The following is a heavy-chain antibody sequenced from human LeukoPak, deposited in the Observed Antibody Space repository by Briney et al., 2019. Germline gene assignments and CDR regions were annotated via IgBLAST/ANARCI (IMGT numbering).Heavy chain of an antibody. V-gene: IGHV3-9*03. CDR3: AKAVGYTSSSGGYFDY. D-gene: IGHD6-6*01. J-gene: IGHJ4*02. CDR1: GFTFEDYA. Sequence: GGSLRLSCAASGFTFEDYAMHWVRQAPGKGLEWVSGISWNGGNIGYADSVKGRFTISRDNAKNSLYLQMNSLRAEDMALYYCAKAVGYTSSSGGYFDYWGQGILVTVSS. CDR2: ISWNGGNI.